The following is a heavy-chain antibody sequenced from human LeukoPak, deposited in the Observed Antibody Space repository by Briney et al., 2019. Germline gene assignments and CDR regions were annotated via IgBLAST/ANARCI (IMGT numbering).Heavy chain of an antibody. V-gene: IGHV5-51*01. J-gene: IGHJ4*02. CDR2: IYPGDSDT. CDR1: GYSFASYW. CDR3: ARPGQLGEYTPYYFDY. D-gene: IGHD7-27*01. Sequence: GESLKISCKASGYSFASYWVAWLRQMPGKGLEWMGIIYPGDSDTRYSPSFQGQVTISADKSISTAYLQWSSLKASDTAMYYCARPGQLGEYTPYYFDYWGQGTLVTVSS.